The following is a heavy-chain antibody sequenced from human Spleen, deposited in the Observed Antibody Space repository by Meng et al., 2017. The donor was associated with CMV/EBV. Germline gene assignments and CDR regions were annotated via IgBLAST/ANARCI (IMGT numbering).Heavy chain of an antibody. Sequence: SQTLSLTCAISGDSVSSNTAAWNWIRQSPSGGLEWLGRTYYRSKWYNDYAVSVKSRITIKPDTSKNQVYLQMNSVTPEDTAVYYCTRDRDGYNLGYFDFWGQGTLVTVSS. J-gene: IGHJ4*02. CDR2: TYYRSKWYN. D-gene: IGHD5-24*01. V-gene: IGHV6-1*01. CDR3: TRDRDGYNLGYFDF. CDR1: GDSVSSNTAA.